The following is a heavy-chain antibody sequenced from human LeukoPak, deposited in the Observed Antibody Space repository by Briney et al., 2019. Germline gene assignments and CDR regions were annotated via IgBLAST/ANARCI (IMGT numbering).Heavy chain of an antibody. CDR3: ARAVTSTEGY. CDR1: GFTFSTYW. J-gene: IGHJ4*02. CDR2: LNEDGSEK. V-gene: IGHV3-7*03. Sequence: GGSLRLSCAASGFTFSTYWMTWVRQAPGKGLEWVASLNEDGSEKYYVDSVKGRFTISRDNAQKSLYLEMKSLSAKDTAIYYCARAVTSTEGYWGQGTLVTVSS.